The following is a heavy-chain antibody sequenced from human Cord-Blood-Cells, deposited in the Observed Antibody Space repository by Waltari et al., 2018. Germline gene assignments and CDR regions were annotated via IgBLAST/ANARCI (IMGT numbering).Heavy chain of an antibody. CDR2: IIPIFGTA. V-gene: IGHV1-69*06. CDR1: GGTFSSYA. CDR3: ASSNYYGSGSYYNLFDY. D-gene: IGHD3-10*01. Sequence: QVQLVQSGAAVKKPGSSVKVSCKASGGTFSSYAISWVRQAPGQGLEWMGGIIPIFGTANYAQKFQGRVTITADKSTSTAYMELSSLRSEDTAVYYCASSNYYGSGSYYNLFDYWGQGTLVTVSS. J-gene: IGHJ4*02.